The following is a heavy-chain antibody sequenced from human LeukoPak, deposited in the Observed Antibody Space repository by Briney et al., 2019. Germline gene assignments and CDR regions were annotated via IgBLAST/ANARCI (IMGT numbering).Heavy chain of an antibody. CDR2: IYGSGNT. V-gene: IGHV4-59*01. D-gene: IGHD3-3*01. Sequence: PSETLSLTCTVSGASISSWYWSWIRQPPGKGLEWIGYIYGSGNTNYNPSLKSRVTMSIDTSKNQFSLKLTSVTAADTAVYYCAREGSSYDSFDPWGQGTLVTVSS. J-gene: IGHJ5*02. CDR3: AREGSSYDSFDP. CDR1: GASISSWY.